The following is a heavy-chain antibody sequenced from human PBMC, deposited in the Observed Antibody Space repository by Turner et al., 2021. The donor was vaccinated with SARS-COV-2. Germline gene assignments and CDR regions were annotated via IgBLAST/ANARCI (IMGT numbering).Heavy chain of an antibody. V-gene: IGHV1-2*02. Sequence: QVQLVPSGAEVKKPGASVKVSGKASGYTFTGYYMHWGRPAPGQGREWMGWINTNSGGTNYAQKFQGRVTMTWDTSISTAYMELSRLRSDDTAVYYCARSRYTYGSYYYYGMDVWGQGTTVTVSS. CDR1: GYTFTGYY. CDR3: ARSRYTYGSYYYYGMDV. D-gene: IGHD5-18*01. J-gene: IGHJ6*02. CDR2: INTNSGGT.